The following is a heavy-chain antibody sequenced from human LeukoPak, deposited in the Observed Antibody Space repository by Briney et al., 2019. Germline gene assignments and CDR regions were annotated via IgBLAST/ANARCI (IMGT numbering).Heavy chain of an antibody. J-gene: IGHJ4*02. D-gene: IGHD2-15*01. CDR2: MNPNSGNT. CDR3: ARGLEVAALFLGY. CDR1: GYTFTSYD. Sequence: ASVNVSCKASGYTFTSYDVNRLRQATAQGHERMGWMNPNSGNTGYAQKFQGRVTMTRNTSISTAHMELSSLRSEDTAVYYCARGLEVAALFLGYWGQGTLVTVSS. V-gene: IGHV1-8*01.